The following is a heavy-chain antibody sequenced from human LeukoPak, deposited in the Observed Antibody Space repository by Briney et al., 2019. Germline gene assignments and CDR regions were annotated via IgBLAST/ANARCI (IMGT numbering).Heavy chain of an antibody. V-gene: IGHV3-48*01. D-gene: IGHD4-17*01. Sequence: PGGSLRLSCAASGFTFSSYSMNWVRQAPGKGLEWVSYISSSSSTIYYADPVKGRFTISRDNAKNSLYLQMNSLRAEDTAVYYCARTVTTYWYFDLWGRGTLVTVSS. CDR1: GFTFSSYS. CDR2: ISSSSSTI. CDR3: ARTVTTYWYFDL. J-gene: IGHJ2*01.